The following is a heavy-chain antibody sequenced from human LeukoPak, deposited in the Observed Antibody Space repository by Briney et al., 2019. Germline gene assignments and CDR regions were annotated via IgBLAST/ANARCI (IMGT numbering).Heavy chain of an antibody. D-gene: IGHD4-17*01. V-gene: IGHV3-30*18. CDR1: GFTFSSYG. J-gene: IGHJ4*02. CDR3: AKAGGNANGAPGY. CDR2: ISYDGSNK. Sequence: GGSLRLSCAASGFTFSSYGMHWVRQAPGKGLEWVAVISYDGSNKYYADSVKGRFTISRDNSKNTLYLQMNSLRAEDTAVYYCAKAGGNANGAPGYWGQGTLVTVSS.